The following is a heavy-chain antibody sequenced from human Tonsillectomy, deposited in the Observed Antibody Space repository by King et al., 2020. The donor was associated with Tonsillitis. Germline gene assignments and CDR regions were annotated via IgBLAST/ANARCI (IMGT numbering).Heavy chain of an antibody. V-gene: IGHV2-70*04. CDR1: GFSLSTSGMR. CDR3: ARLSDYYDSRGYYCRY. D-gene: IGHD3-22*01. J-gene: IGHJ4*02. CDR2: IDWDADQ. Sequence: TLKESGPALVKPTQTLTLTCTFSGFSLSTSGMRVSWIRQPPGKALEWLARIDWDADQFYSTSLKTRLTISKHTPNNQADLTLTNMDPVDTATYYCARLSDYYDSRGYYCRYWGQGTLVTVSS.